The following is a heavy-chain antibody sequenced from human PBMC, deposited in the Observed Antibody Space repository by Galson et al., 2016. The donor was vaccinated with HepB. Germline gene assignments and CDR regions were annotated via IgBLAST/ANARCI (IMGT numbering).Heavy chain of an antibody. CDR1: GFTFSIFA. Sequence: SLRLSCAASGFTFSIFAMNWVRQAPGEGLEWVSGISDNGGSTYYVDSVKGRFTISRDNFKNMLYLQMNSLRAEDTAVYYCAKGLTTVTTEVDYWGQGTLVTVSS. CDR3: AKGLTTVTTEVDY. J-gene: IGHJ4*02. CDR2: ISDNGGST. D-gene: IGHD4-17*01. V-gene: IGHV3-23*01.